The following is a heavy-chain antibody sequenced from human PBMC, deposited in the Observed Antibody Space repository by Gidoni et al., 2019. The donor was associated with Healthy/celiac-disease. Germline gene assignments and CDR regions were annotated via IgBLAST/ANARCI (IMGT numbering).Heavy chain of an antibody. CDR2: ISGSGGST. D-gene: IGHD1-1*01. J-gene: IGHJ1*01. CDR3: AKDAPEPPGTGSTVTYFQH. CDR1: GFTFSSYA. V-gene: IGHV3-23*01. Sequence: EVQLLESGGGLVQPGGSLRLSCAASGFTFSSYALSWVRQAPGKGLEWVSAISGSGGSTYYADSVKGRFTIIRDNSKNTLYLQMNSLRAEDTAVYYCAKDAPEPPGTGSTVTYFQHWGQGTLVTVSS.